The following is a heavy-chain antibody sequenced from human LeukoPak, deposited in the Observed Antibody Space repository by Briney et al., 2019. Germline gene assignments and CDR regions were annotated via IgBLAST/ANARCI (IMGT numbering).Heavy chain of an antibody. V-gene: IGHV4-61*02. D-gene: IGHD3-22*01. Sequence: TLSLTCTVSDGSISSGSYYWSWIRQPAGKGLEWIGRIYTSGSTNYNPSLKSRVTISVDTSKNQFSLKLSSVTAADTAVYYCASGPKYYYDSSGYYLFDYWGQGTLVTVSS. CDR2: IYTSGST. CDR3: ASGPKYYYDSSGYYLFDY. CDR1: DGSISSGSYY. J-gene: IGHJ4*02.